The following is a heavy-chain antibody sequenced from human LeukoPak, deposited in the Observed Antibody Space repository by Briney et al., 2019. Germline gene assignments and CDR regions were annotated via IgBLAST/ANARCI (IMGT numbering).Heavy chain of an antibody. Sequence: SETLSLTCTASGGSISSYYWSWIRQPAGKGLEWIGRIYNSGSTTYNPSLKSRVTMSVDTSKNQFSLKLSSVTAADTAVYYCARDRLRCSSTSCSYYFDYWGQGTLVTVCS. D-gene: IGHD2-2*01. CDR1: GGSISSYY. J-gene: IGHJ4*02. CDR2: IYNSGST. CDR3: ARDRLRCSSTSCSYYFDY. V-gene: IGHV4-4*07.